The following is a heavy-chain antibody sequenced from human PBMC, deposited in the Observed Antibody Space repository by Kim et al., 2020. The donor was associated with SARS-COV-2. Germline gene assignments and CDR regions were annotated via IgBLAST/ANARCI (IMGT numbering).Heavy chain of an antibody. J-gene: IGHJ6*03. CDR1: GGTFSSYA. Sequence: SVKVSCKASGGTFSSYAISWVRQAPGQGLEWMGGIIPIFGTANYAQKFQGRVTITADESTSTAYMELSSLRSEDTAVYYCAGTDITISSRYYYYYMDVWGKGTTVTVSS. V-gene: IGHV1-69*13. CDR2: IIPIFGTA. D-gene: IGHD3-3*01. CDR3: AGTDITISSRYYYYYMDV.